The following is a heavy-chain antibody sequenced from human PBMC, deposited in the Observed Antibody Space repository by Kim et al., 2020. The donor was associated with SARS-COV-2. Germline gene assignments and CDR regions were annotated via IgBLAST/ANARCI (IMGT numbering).Heavy chain of an antibody. CDR1: GGSISSSSYY. V-gene: IGHV4-39*01. Sequence: SETLSLTCTVSGGSISSSSYYWGWIRQPPGKGLEWIGSIYYSGSTYYNPSLKSRVTISVDTSKNQFSLKLSSVTAADTAVYYCARHGGIMWADIIQYYF. J-gene: IGHJ4*01. D-gene: IGHD2-15*01. CDR2: IYYSGST. CDR3: ARHGGIMWADIIQYYF.